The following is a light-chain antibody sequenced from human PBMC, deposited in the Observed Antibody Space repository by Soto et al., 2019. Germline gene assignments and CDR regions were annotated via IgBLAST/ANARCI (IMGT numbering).Light chain of an antibody. J-gene: IGKJ1*01. Sequence: DIQLTQSPSSLSASVGDRVTITCRASQNINFYLNWFQQKPGKAPKLLIYAASNLQSGVPSRFSGSGSGTDFALTISSLQPEDFATYYCQQSYSTLRTFGQGTKVDIK. CDR3: QQSYSTLRT. CDR2: AAS. V-gene: IGKV1-39*01. CDR1: QNINFY.